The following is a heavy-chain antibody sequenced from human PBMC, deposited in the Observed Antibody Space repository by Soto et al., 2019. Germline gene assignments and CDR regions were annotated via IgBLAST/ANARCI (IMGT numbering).Heavy chain of an antibody. J-gene: IGHJ6*02. D-gene: IGHD3-10*02. Sequence: QVQLVQSGAEVKKPGASVKVSCKVSGYTLTELSMHWVRQAPGKGLEWMGGLDPDDGETIYAQKFQGRVNKTEDPSTATASMDRSSLRSEDTALYYCATAAFCSGSYYPLDVGGQGTTVTASS. CDR2: LDPDDGET. CDR3: ATAAFCSGSYYPLDV. V-gene: IGHV1-24*01. CDR1: GYTLTELS.